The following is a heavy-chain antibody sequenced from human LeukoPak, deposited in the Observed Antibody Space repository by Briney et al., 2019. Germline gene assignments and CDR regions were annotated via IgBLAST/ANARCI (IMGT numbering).Heavy chain of an antibody. J-gene: IGHJ4*02. CDR3: ARGRRGDFWSGYWHFDY. CDR2: INHSGST. Sequence: PSEALSLTCAVYGGSFSGYYWSWIRQPPGKGLEWIGEINHSGSTNYNPSLKSRVTISVDTSKNQFSLKLSSVTAADTAVYYCARGRRGDFWSGYWHFDYWGLGTLVTVSS. CDR1: GGSFSGYY. V-gene: IGHV4-34*01. D-gene: IGHD3-3*01.